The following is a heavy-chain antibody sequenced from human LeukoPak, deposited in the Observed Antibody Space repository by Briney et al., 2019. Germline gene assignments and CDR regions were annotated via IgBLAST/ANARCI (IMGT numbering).Heavy chain of an antibody. V-gene: IGHV3-30-3*01. J-gene: IGHJ6*02. CDR1: GFTFSSYA. CDR2: ISYDGSNK. CDR3: ARDLRYGDYYYYYGMDV. Sequence: PGGSLRLSCAASGFTFSSYAMHWVRQAPGKGLEWVAVISYDGSNKYYVDSVKGRFTISRDNSKNTLYLQMNSLRAEDTAVYYCARDLRYGDYYYYYGMDVWGQGTTVTVSS. D-gene: IGHD4-17*01.